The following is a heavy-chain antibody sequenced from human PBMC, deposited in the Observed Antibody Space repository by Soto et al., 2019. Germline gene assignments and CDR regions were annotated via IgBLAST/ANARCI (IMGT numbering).Heavy chain of an antibody. CDR2: IIPIFGTA. CDR3: AREGCSGGSCYGAYYYGMDV. CDR1: GGTFSSYA. Sequence: QVQLVQSGAEVKKPGSSVKVSCKASGGTFSSYAISWVRQAPGQGLEWMGGIIPIFGTANYAQKFQGRVTITADESTSTAYMELSSLRSEHTAVYYCAREGCSGGSCYGAYYYGMDVWGQGTTVTVSS. D-gene: IGHD2-15*01. J-gene: IGHJ6*02. V-gene: IGHV1-69*12.